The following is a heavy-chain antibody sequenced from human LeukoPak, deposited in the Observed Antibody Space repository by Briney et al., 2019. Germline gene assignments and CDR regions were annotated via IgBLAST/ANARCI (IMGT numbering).Heavy chain of an antibody. CDR1: GFTFSSYW. CDR3: AKDLGVTGGDDAFDI. J-gene: IGHJ3*02. V-gene: IGHV3-7*03. Sequence: GGSLRLSCAASGFTFSSYWMTWVRQGPGKGLEWVANIKPGGNEKYYVDSVKGRFTISRDNAKNSLYLQMNSLRAEDTALYYCAKDLGVTGGDDAFDIWGQGTMVTVSS. D-gene: IGHD7-27*01. CDR2: IKPGGNEK.